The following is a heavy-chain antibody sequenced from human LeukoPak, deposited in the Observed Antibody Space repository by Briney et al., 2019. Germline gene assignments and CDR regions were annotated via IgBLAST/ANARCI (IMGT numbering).Heavy chain of an antibody. V-gene: IGHV3-9*01. D-gene: IGHD1-26*01. Sequence: GRSLRLSCAASGFTFDDYAMHWVRQAPGKGLEWFSGISWNSGSIGYADSMKGRFTISRDNAKNSLYLQMNSLRAEDTALYYCAKDHGSHWGQGTLVTVSS. CDR3: AKDHGSH. J-gene: IGHJ4*02. CDR2: ISWNSGSI. CDR1: GFTFDDYA.